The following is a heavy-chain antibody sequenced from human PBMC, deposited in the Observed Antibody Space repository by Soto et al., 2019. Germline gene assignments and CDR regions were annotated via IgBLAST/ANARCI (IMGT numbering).Heavy chain of an antibody. D-gene: IGHD6-19*01. Sequence: VQLVESGGGLVQPGGSLRLSCAASGFTFSDYYMSWIRQAPGKGLEWVSYISSSSSYTNYADSVKGRFTISRDNAKNSLYLQMNSLRAEDTAVYYCARDRGWPTFYYGMDVWGQGTTVTVSS. CDR2: ISSSSSYT. CDR1: GFTFSDYY. J-gene: IGHJ6*02. V-gene: IGHV3-11*06. CDR3: ARDRGWPTFYYGMDV.